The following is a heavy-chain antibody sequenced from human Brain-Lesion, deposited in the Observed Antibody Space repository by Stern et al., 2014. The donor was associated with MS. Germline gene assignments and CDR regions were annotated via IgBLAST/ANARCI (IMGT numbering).Heavy chain of an antibody. CDR3: ARDITGSLAYFAY. CDR1: GFTFDDYA. V-gene: IGHV3-9*01. Sequence: VQLVESGGDLVQPGRSLRLSCAAFGFTFDDYAMHWVRQAPGKGLEWVAGISWNSGTSGYADSVKGRFATSRDNAYSSLYLQMNSLRPEDTALYYCARDITGSLAYFAYWGQGTLVTVSS. D-gene: IGHD1-14*01. CDR2: ISWNSGTS. J-gene: IGHJ4*02.